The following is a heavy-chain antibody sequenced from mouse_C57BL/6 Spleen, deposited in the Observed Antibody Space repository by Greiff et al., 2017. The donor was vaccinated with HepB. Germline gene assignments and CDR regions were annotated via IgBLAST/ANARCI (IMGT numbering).Heavy chain of an antibody. Sequence: QVQLQQPGAELVKPGASVKLSCKASGYTFTSYWMHWVKQRPGQGLEWIGYINPSSGYTKYNQKFKDKATLTADKSSSTAYMQLSSLTYEDSAVYYCARYTVVEKWFAYWGQGTLVTVSA. CDR1: GYTFTSYW. V-gene: IGHV1-7*01. CDR3: ARYTVVEKWFAY. J-gene: IGHJ3*01. CDR2: INPSSGYT. D-gene: IGHD1-1*01.